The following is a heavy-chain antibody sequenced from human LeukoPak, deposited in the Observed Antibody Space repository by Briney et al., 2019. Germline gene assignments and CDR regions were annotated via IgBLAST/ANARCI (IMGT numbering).Heavy chain of an antibody. CDR3: ARARGRGIAVWFDP. J-gene: IGHJ5*02. CDR2: IYISGST. CDR1: GASIRSYY. V-gene: IGHV4-4*07. Sequence: SETLSLTCTVSGASIRSYYWSWIRQPAGKGLEWIGHIYISGSTNYNPSLKSRVTMSVDTSKNQFSLKLSSVTAADTAVYYCARARGRGIAVWFDPWGQGTLVTVSS. D-gene: IGHD6-19*01.